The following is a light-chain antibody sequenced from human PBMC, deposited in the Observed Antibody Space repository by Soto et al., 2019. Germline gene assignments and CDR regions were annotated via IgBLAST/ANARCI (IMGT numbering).Light chain of an antibody. J-gene: IGKJ1*01. Sequence: IQMTKSPSSVSASVGDRITITCRTSQSFSNYLTWYQHKPGKAPKLLIYAASSLQSGVPSRFSGSGSGTDFTLTISSLQPEDFATYYCQQSYSTPRRFAEGTKVDIK. CDR3: QQSYSTPRR. CDR1: QSFSNY. V-gene: IGKV1-39*01. CDR2: AAS.